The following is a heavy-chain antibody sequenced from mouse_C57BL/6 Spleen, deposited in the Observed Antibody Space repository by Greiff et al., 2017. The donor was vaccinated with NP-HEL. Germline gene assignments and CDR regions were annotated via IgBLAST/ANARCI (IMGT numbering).Heavy chain of an antibody. Sequence: QVQLQQSGPELVKPGASVKISCKASGYAFSSSWMNWVKQRPGKGLEWIGRIYPGDGDTNYNGKFKGKATLTADKSSSTAYMQLSSLTSEDSAVYFCAREITSYWYFDVWGTGTTVTVSS. CDR3: AREITSYWYFDV. D-gene: IGHD1-1*01. V-gene: IGHV1-82*01. J-gene: IGHJ1*03. CDR2: IYPGDGDT. CDR1: GYAFSSSW.